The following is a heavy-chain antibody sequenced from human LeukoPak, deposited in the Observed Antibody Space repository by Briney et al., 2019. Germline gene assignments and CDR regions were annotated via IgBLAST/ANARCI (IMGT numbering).Heavy chain of an antibody. CDR1: GFTFSSYG. Sequence: GGSLRLSCAASGFTFSSYGMHWVRQAPGKGLEWVAVISYDGSNKYYADSVKGRFTISRDNSKNTLYLQMNSLRAEDTAVYYCARDYSLRYFDWLTAYWGQGTLVTVSS. CDR3: ARDYSLRYFDWLTAY. J-gene: IGHJ4*02. V-gene: IGHV3-30*03. D-gene: IGHD3-9*01. CDR2: ISYDGSNK.